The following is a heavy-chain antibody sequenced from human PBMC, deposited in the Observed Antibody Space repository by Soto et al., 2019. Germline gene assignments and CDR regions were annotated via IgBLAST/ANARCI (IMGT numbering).Heavy chain of an antibody. J-gene: IGHJ4*02. Sequence: GGSLRLSCAASGFTFSSYGMHWVRQAPGKGLEWVAAISYDGSNKYYADSVKGRFTISRDNSKNTLYLQMNSLRAEDTAVYYCAKDIRDDFWSGYTFDYWGQGTLVTVSS. D-gene: IGHD3-3*01. CDR1: GFTFSSYG. CDR3: AKDIRDDFWSGYTFDY. V-gene: IGHV3-30*18. CDR2: ISYDGSNK.